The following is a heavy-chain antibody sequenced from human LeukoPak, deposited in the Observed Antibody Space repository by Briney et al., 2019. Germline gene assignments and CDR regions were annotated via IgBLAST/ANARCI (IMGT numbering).Heavy chain of an antibody. J-gene: IGHJ4*02. CDR1: GGSISSYY. D-gene: IGHD3-16*02. Sequence: SETLSLTCTVSGGSISSYYWSWIRQPPGKGLEWIGYIYYSGSTNYNPSLKSRVTISVDTSKNQFSLKLSSVTAADTAVYYCDTGPRVTFGGVIAGFGYWGQGTLVTVSS. V-gene: IGHV4-59*08. CDR3: DTGPRVTFGGVIAGFGY. CDR2: IYYSGST.